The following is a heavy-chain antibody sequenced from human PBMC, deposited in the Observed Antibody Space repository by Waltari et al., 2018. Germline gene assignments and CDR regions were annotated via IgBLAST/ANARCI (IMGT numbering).Heavy chain of an antibody. D-gene: IGHD3-3*01. CDR3: ARQDTIIGLAVYYYYYMDV. V-gene: IGHV4-39*01. CDR1: GGSISSSSYY. J-gene: IGHJ6*03. CDR2: IYYSGST. Sequence: QLQLQESGPGLVKPSETLSLTCTVSGGSISSSSYYWGWIRQPPGKGLEWIGSIYYSGSTYYNPSLKSRVTISVDTSKNQFSLKLSSVTAADTAVYYCARQDTIIGLAVYYYYYMDVWGKGTTVTVSS.